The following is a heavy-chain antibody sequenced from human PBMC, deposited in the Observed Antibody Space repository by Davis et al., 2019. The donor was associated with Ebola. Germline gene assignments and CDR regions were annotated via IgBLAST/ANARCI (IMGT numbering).Heavy chain of an antibody. J-gene: IGHJ6*03. V-gene: IGHV1-69*13. CDR3: AGDPGVPVPGYYYYYMDV. CDR1: GGTFSSYA. D-gene: IGHD1-1*01. CDR2: IIPIFGTA. Sequence: SVKVSCKASGGTFSSYAISWVRQAPGQGLEWMGGIIPIFGTANYAQKFQGRVTITADESTSTAYMELSSLRSEDTAVYYCAGDPGVPVPGYYYYYMDVWGKGTTVTVSS.